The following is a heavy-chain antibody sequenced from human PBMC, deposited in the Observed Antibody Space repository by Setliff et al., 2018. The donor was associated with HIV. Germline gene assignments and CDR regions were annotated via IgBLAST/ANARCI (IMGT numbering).Heavy chain of an antibody. J-gene: IGHJ4*02. Sequence: GASVKVSCKTSGFPFIAYYLHWVRQAPGQGLEWMGWISPDSANTHYAQKFRGRVTMTRDTSISTAYMELSRLRPDDTAVYECVRIGRGAYYFDYWGQGSLVTVSS. CDR3: VRIGRGAYYFDY. CDR1: GFPFIAYY. CDR2: ISPDSANT. V-gene: IGHV1-2*02. D-gene: IGHD3-16*01.